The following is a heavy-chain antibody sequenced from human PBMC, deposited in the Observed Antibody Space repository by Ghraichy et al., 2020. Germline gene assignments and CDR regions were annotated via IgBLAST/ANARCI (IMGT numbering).Heavy chain of an antibody. CDR3: ARKTMVRNMDV. V-gene: IGHV4-34*01. J-gene: IGHJ6*03. CDR2: INHSGST. CDR1: GGSFSGYY. Sequence: SETLSLTCAVYGGSFSGYYWSWIRQPPGKGLEWIGEINHSGSTNYNPSLKSRVTISVDTSKNQFSLKLSSVTAADTAVYYCARKTMVRNMDVWGKGTTVTVSS. D-gene: IGHD3-10*01.